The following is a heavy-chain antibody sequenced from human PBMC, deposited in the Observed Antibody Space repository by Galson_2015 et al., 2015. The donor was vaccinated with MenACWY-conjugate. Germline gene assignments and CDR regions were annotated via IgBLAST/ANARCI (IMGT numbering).Heavy chain of an antibody. CDR2: INAGNGDT. D-gene: IGHD2-2*01. CDR3: ARGYCSSTSCQYYMDV. Sequence: SVKVSCKASGYTFTSYAIHWVRQAPGQRLEWMGWINAGNGDTKYSQKLQGRVTITRDTSATTAYMELSSLGSEDTAVFYCARGYCSSTSCQYYMDVWGNGTTVTVSS. CDR1: GYTFTSYA. J-gene: IGHJ6*03. V-gene: IGHV1-3*01.